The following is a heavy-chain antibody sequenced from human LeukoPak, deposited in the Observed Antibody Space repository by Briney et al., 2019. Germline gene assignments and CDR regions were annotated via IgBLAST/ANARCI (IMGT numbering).Heavy chain of an antibody. CDR2: ISGSGGNT. CDR3: ARTRASYDDY. D-gene: IGHD5-12*01. V-gene: IGHV3-23*01. CDR1: GFTFSTYA. Sequence: GGSLRLSCVASGFTFSTYAMTWVRQAPGKGLEWVSGISGSGGNTDYADSVKGRFTISRDNSKNTLYLQMNSLRAEDTAVYYCARTRASYDDYWGQGTLVTVSS. J-gene: IGHJ4*02.